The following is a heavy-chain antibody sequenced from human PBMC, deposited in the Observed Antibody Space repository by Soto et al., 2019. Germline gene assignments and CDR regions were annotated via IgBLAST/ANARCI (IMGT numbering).Heavy chain of an antibody. CDR1: GFFFSDYS. Sequence: GGSLRLSCAASGFFFSDYSMNWVRQAPGKGLEWVAFIDLTGTMTDYRESVKGRFTLSKDKSMKTVYLQMNNLRVEDAAIYYCTKDRVPDGIYSFDYWGQGALVTVSS. CDR2: IDLTGTMT. D-gene: IGHD2-21*01. CDR3: TKDRVPDGIYSFDY. J-gene: IGHJ4*02. V-gene: IGHV3-23*05.